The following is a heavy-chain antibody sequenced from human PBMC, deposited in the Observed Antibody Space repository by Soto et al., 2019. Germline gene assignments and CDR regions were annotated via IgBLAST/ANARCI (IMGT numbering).Heavy chain of an antibody. CDR3: ARGPSGWYGFDY. CDR2: INSDGSTT. J-gene: IGHJ4*02. CDR1: GFIISSNW. Sequence: EVQLVESGGGLVQPGGSLRLSCADSGFIISSNWMHWVRQAPGKGLVWVSRINSDGSTTSYADSVKGRFTISRDNAKNTLYLQMNSLRAEDPAVYYCARGPSGWYGFDYWGQGTLVTVSS. V-gene: IGHV3-74*01. D-gene: IGHD6-19*01.